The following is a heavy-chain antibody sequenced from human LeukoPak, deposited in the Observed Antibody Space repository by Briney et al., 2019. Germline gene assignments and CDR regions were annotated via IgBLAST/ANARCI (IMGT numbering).Heavy chain of an antibody. D-gene: IGHD2-15*01. CDR1: GFTFSSYG. J-gene: IGHJ4*02. V-gene: IGHV3-30*18. CDR3: AKGGYCSGGSCYPNPFDY. Sequence: PGRSLRLSCAASGFTFSSYGMHWVRQAPGKGLEWVAVISYDGSNKYYADSVKGRFTISRDNSKNTLYLQMNSLRVEDTAVYYCAKGGYCSGGSCYPNPFDYWGQGTLVTVSS. CDR2: ISYDGSNK.